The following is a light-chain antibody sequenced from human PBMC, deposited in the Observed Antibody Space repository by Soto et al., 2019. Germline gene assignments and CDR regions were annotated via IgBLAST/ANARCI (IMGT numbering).Light chain of an antibody. CDR1: SGHSSYI. CDR3: ETWDSDTRV. CDR2: LEGSGTY. Sequence: QLVLTQSSSASASLGSSVKLTCTLSSGHSSYIIAWHQQQPGKAPRYLMKLEGSGTYNKGSGVPYRFSGSSSGADRYLTISNLQFEDEADYYCETWDSDTRVFGGGTKVTVL. V-gene: IGLV4-60*02. J-gene: IGLJ3*02.